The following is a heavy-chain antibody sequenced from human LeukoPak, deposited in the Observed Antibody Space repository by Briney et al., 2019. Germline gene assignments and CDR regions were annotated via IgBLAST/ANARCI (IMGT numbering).Heavy chain of an antibody. Sequence: GGSLRLSCAASGFTFNNYAMSWVRQAPGKGLEWVSSISGSGGSTYYADSVKGRFTISRDNSKNTLYLQMNNLRAEDTAVYFCARGIVIIPAGVTDYWGQGTLVTVSS. CDR2: ISGSGGST. D-gene: IGHD2-2*01. CDR1: GFTFNNYA. V-gene: IGHV3-23*01. CDR3: ARGIVIIPAGVTDY. J-gene: IGHJ4*02.